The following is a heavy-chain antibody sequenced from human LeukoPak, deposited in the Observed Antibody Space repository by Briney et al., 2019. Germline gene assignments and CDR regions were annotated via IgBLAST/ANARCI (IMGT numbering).Heavy chain of an antibody. Sequence: QTGGSLRLSCAASGFTFSSYSMNWVRQAPGKGLEWVSYISSSSSTIYYADSVKGRFTISRDNAKNSLYLQMNSLRAEDTALYYCAKDFWSGYYSGYFDYWGQGTLVTVSS. D-gene: IGHD3-3*01. CDR1: GFTFSSYS. CDR3: AKDFWSGYYSGYFDY. J-gene: IGHJ4*02. CDR2: ISSSSSTI. V-gene: IGHV3-48*01.